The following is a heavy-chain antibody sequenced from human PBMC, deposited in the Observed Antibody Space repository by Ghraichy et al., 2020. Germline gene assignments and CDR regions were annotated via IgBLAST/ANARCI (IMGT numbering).Heavy chain of an antibody. D-gene: IGHD4-17*01. V-gene: IGHV2-70*11. CDR3: ARTFRDYGDYAAPDAFDI. Sequence: SGPTLVKPTQTLTLTCTFSGFSLSTSGMCVSWIRQPPGKALEWLARIDWDDDKYYSTSLKTRLTISKDTSKNQVVLTMTNMDPVDTATYYCARTFRDYGDYAAPDAFDIWGQGTMVTVSS. J-gene: IGHJ3*02. CDR2: IDWDDDK. CDR1: GFSLSTSGMC.